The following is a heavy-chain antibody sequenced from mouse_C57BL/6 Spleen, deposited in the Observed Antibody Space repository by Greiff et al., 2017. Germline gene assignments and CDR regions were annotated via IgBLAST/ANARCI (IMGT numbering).Heavy chain of an antibody. CDR3: ARTGYSNYDYAMDD. CDR2: INPSTGGT. Sequence: DVQLQESGPELVKPGASVKISCKASGYSFTGYYMNWVKQSPEKSLEWIGEINPSTGGTTYNQKFKAKATLTVDKSSSTAYMQLKSLTSEDSAVYYCARTGYSNYDYAMDDWGQGTSVTGSS. J-gene: IGHJ4*01. CDR1: GYSFTGYY. D-gene: IGHD2-5*01. V-gene: IGHV1-42*01.